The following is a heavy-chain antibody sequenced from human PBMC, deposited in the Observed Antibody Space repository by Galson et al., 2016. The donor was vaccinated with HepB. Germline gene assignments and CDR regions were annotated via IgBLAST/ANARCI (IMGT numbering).Heavy chain of an antibody. Sequence: SLRLSCAASGFTVSSNYMSWVRQAPGKGLEWVSIIYSGGSAYYADSVKGRFTISRDDSKNTVYLQMNSLRAEDTAVYYCTRDDSSGYFDSWGQGAQVTVSS. CDR2: IYSGGSA. CDR1: GFTVSSNY. D-gene: IGHD3-22*01. CDR3: TRDDSSGYFDS. V-gene: IGHV3-53*01. J-gene: IGHJ4*02.